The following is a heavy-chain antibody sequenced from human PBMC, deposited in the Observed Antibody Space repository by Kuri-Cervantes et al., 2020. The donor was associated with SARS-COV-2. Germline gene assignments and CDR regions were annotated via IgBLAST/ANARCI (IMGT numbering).Heavy chain of an antibody. V-gene: IGHV4-34*01. Sequence: SETLSLTCAVYGGSFSGYYWSWIRQPPGKGLEWIGEINHSGSTNYNPSLKSRVTISVDTSKNQFSLKLSSVTAADTAVYYCARVITIFGVAVDYWGQGTLVTVSS. J-gene: IGHJ4*02. CDR2: INHSGST. CDR1: GGSFSGYY. CDR3: ARVITIFGVAVDY. D-gene: IGHD3-3*01.